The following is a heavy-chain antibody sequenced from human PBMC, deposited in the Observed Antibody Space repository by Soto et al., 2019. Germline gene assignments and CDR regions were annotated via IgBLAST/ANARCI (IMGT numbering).Heavy chain of an antibody. V-gene: IGHV1-46*03. D-gene: IGHD5-18*01. CDR2: INPSGGST. CDR3: ARDHTPDTAMVTYYFDY. Sequence: GASVKVSCKASGYTLTSYYMHWVRQAPGQGLEWMGIINPSGGSTSYAQKFQGRVTMTRDTSTSTVYMELSSLRSEDTDVYYCARDHTPDTAMVTYYFDYWGQGTLVTSPQ. J-gene: IGHJ4*02. CDR1: GYTLTSYY.